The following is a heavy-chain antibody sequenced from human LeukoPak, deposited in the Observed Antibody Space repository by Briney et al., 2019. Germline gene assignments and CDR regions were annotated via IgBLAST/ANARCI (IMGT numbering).Heavy chain of an antibody. CDR2: ISTSSSYI. J-gene: IGHJ4*02. V-gene: IGHV3-21*01. D-gene: IGHD3-9*01. CDR3: ARQDWLGDRYYFDS. CDR1: GFTFSSYS. Sequence: WSLRLSCAASGFTFSSYSLNWVRQAPGKGLEWVSFISTSSSYIYYADSVKGRFTISRDNARNSLYLQMNSLRAEDTAVYYCARQDWLGDRYYFDSWGQGTLVTVSS.